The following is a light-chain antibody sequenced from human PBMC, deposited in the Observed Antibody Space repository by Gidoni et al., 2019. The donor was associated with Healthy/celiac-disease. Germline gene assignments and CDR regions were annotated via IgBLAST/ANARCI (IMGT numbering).Light chain of an antibody. CDR3: QQYGSSPP. Sequence: EIVLTQSPGTLSLSPGERATLSCRASQSVSSSYLAWDQQKPGQAPRLLIYGASSRATGIPDRFSGSGSGTDFTLTISRLEPEDFAVYYCQQYGSSPPFGGGTKVEIK. V-gene: IGKV3-20*01. CDR2: GAS. CDR1: QSVSSSY. J-gene: IGKJ4*01.